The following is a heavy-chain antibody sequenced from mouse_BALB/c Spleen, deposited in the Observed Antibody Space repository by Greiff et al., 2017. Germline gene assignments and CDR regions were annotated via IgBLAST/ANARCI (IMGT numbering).Heavy chain of an antibody. Sequence: EVMLVESGGGLVKPGGPLKLSCAASGFTFSSYTMSWVRQTPEKRLEWVATISSGGGNTYYPDSVKGRFTISRDNAKNNLYLQMSSLRSEDTALYYCASHYGNYWYFDVWGAGTTVTVSS. CDR2: ISSGGGNT. J-gene: IGHJ1*01. CDR3: ASHYGNYWYFDV. D-gene: IGHD2-1*01. CDR1: GFTFSSYT. V-gene: IGHV5-9*03.